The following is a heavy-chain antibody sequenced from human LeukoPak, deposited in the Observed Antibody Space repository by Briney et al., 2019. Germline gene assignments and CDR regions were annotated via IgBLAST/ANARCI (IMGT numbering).Heavy chain of an antibody. CDR2: IKSKTDGGTT. Sequence: AGGSLRLSCAASGFTFNNAWMSWVRQPQGKGLEWVGRIKSKTDGGTTDYAAPVKGRFTISRDDAKNTLYLQMNSLKTEDTAVYYCSTALIWEQSSDYWGQGTLGTVSS. D-gene: IGHD1-26*01. CDR1: GFTFNNAW. J-gene: IGHJ4*02. CDR3: STALIWEQSSDY. V-gene: IGHV3-15*01.